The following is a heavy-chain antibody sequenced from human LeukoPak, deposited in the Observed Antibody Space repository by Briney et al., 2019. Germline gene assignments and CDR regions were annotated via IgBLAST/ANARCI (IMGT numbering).Heavy chain of an antibody. D-gene: IGHD3-10*01. Sequence: PSETLSLTCTVSGGSISSSSYYWGWIRQPPGKGLEWIGSIYYSGSTYYNPSLKSRVTISVDTSKNQVSLKLSSVTAADTAVYYCAASKKYGSGSYYVYYMDVWGKGTTVTISS. J-gene: IGHJ6*03. V-gene: IGHV4-39*07. CDR1: GGSISSSSYY. CDR3: AASKKYGSGSYYVYYMDV. CDR2: IYYSGST.